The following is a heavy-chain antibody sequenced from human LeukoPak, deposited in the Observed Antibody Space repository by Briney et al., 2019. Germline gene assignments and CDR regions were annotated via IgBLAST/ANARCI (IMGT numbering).Heavy chain of an antibody. J-gene: IGHJ4*02. CDR2: ISSSSSYI. V-gene: IGHV3-21*04. D-gene: IGHD4-17*01. CDR1: GFTFSSYS. Sequence: TGGSLRLSCAASGFTFSSYSMNWVRQAPGKGLEWVSSISSSSSYIYYADSVKGRFTISRDNAKNSLYLQMNSLRADDTAVYYCAKEWGVDYGLRYWGQGTLVTVSS. CDR3: AKEWGVDYGLRY.